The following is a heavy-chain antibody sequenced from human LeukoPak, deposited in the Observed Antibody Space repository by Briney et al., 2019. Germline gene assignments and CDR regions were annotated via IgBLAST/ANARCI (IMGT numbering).Heavy chain of an antibody. CDR2: IYYSGST. V-gene: IGHV4-59*01. Sequence: SETLSLTCTVSGGSISSYYCTWIRQPPGKGLEWIGYIYYSGSTNYNPSLKSRVTISVDTSKNQFSLKLSSVTTADTAVYYCARLDKSYGSGSSYYMDVWGKGTTVTISS. D-gene: IGHD3-10*01. CDR3: ARLDKSYGSGSSYYMDV. J-gene: IGHJ6*03. CDR1: GGSISSYY.